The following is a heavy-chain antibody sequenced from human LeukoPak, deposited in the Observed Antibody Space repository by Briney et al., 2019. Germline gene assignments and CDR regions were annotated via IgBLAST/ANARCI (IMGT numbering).Heavy chain of an antibody. CDR2: IYSGGST. CDR3: ARAAGVVAAIGRLVEGYFDY. J-gene: IGHJ4*02. CDR1: GFTFSSNY. D-gene: IGHD2-15*01. V-gene: IGHV3-53*01. Sequence: GGSLRLSCAASGFTFSSNYMSWVRQAPGKGLEWVSVIYSGGSTYYSDSVKGRFTISRDNSKNTLYLQMNSLRAEDTAVYYCARAAGVVAAIGRLVEGYFDYWGQGTLVTVSS.